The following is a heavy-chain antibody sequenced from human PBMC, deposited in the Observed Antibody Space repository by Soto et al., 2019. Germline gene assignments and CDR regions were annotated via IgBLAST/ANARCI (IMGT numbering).Heavy chain of an antibody. D-gene: IGHD5-18*01. Sequence: ASVKVSCKTSGYTFTDYAIHWVRQAPGQPLEWMGWINPGTGDTKYSQKVQGRVTLSSDTSASTAYMNLDGLRSDDTAVYFCAKSRGYSLSLNWFDPWGQGTLVTVYS. CDR3: AKSRGYSLSLNWFDP. CDR2: INPGTGDT. V-gene: IGHV1-3*01. CDR1: GYTFTDYA. J-gene: IGHJ5*02.